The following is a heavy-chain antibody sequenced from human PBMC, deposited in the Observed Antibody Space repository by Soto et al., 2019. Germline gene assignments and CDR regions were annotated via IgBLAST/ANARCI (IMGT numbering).Heavy chain of an antibody. CDR1: GGTLSSFITYP. CDR2: IVPNVGTV. V-gene: IGHV1-69*06. J-gene: IGHJ4*02. D-gene: IGHD3-3*01. Sequence: QGQLVQSGPEVKKHGSSVKVSCKTSGGTLSSFITYPINWVLQAPGQGPEWMGGIVPNVGTVNYAQRFQGIVTITANKATGTSDMELNNLRSEDTALYYCARRDTSGFLRYFDTWGQGTLVTVS. CDR3: ARRDTSGFLRYFDT.